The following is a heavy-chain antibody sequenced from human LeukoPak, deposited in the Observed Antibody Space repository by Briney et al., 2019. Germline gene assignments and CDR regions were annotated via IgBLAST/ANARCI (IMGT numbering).Heavy chain of an antibody. Sequence: ASVKVSCKASGYTFTSYDINWVRQATGQGLEWMGWMNPNSGNTGYAQKFQGRVTMTRNTSISTAYMELSSLRSEDTAVYYCARGSGYCSSTSCYNNYCYYMDVWGKGTTVTVSS. J-gene: IGHJ6*03. CDR2: MNPNSGNT. CDR3: ARGSGYCSSTSCYNNYCYYMDV. CDR1: GYTFTSYD. V-gene: IGHV1-8*01. D-gene: IGHD2-2*02.